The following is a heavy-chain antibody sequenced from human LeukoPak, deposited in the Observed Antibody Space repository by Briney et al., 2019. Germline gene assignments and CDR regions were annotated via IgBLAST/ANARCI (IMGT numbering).Heavy chain of an antibody. J-gene: IGHJ4*02. CDR2: INHSGST. CDR1: GGSFSGYY. V-gene: IGHV4-34*01. D-gene: IGHD3-9*01. Sequence: SETLSLTCAVYGGSFSGYYLSWIRQPPGKGLEWIGEINHSGSTNYNPSLKSRVTISVDTSKNQFSLKLSSVTAADTAVYYCARRVLAVRYFDWLLQTIFDYWGQGTLVTGSS. CDR3: ARRVLAVRYFDWLLQTIFDY.